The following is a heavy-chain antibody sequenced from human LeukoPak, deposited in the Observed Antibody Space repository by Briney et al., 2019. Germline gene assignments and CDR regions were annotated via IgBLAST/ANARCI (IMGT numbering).Heavy chain of an antibody. CDR1: GFTFSSYA. CDR3: ASDKAAAFDY. J-gene: IGHJ4*02. D-gene: IGHD6-13*01. Sequence: TGGSLRLSCAASGFTFSSYAMSWVRQAPGKGLEWVSSISSSSSYIYYADSVKGRFTISRDNAKNSLYLQMNSLRAEDTAVYYCASDKAAAFDYWGQGTLVTVSS. V-gene: IGHV3-21*01. CDR2: ISSSSSYI.